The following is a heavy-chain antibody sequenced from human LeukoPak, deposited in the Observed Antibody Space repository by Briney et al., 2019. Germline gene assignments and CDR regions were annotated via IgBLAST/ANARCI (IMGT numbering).Heavy chain of an antibody. CDR2: IYYSGST. CDR3: ARSLRFLEWLSIPNWFDP. CDR1: GGSISSSSYY. J-gene: IGHJ5*02. D-gene: IGHD3-3*01. Sequence: PSETLSPTCTVSGGSISSSSYYWGWIRQPPGKGLEWIGSIYYSGSTYYNPSLKSRVTISVDTSKNQFSLKLSSVTAADTAVYYCARSLRFLEWLSIPNWFDPWGQGTLVTVSS. V-gene: IGHV4-39*07.